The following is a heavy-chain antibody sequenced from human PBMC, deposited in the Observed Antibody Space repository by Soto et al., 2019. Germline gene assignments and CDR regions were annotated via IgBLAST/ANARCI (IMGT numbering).Heavy chain of an antibody. Sequence: QVQLVQSGAEVKKPGSSVKVSCKASGGTFSSYTISWVRQAPGQELEWMGRIIPIRGIANYAQKFQGRVTITADKCTRTAYMELSSLRSEDAAVYYCARVSYYYGSGSYGADDYWGQGTLVTVSS. V-gene: IGHV1-69*02. J-gene: IGHJ4*02. CDR1: GGTFSSYT. CDR3: ARVSYYYGSGSYGADDY. D-gene: IGHD3-10*01. CDR2: IIPIRGIA.